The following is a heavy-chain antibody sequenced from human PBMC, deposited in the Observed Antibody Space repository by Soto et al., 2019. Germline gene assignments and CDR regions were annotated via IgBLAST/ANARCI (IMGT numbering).Heavy chain of an antibody. J-gene: IGHJ4*02. V-gene: IGHV6-1*01. Sequence: HTDSRTYDVCGDSVCRNRMAWNWHRQSPWRGLEWLGRTYYRSKWYNEYAVSVRSRITINLDTSKNQFSLQLNSVTPEDTAVYYCERGRSSTFDFWGQGAQLTVSS. CDR1: GDSVCRNRMA. CDR3: ERGRSSTFDF. CDR2: TYYRSKWYN.